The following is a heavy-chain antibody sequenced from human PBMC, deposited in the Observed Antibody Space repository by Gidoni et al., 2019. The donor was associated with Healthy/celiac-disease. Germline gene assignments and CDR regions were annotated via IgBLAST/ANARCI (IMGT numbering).Heavy chain of an antibody. CDR2: ISSSGSTI. CDR3: ARDEGGPNDY. CDR1: GFTFSSYE. Sequence: EVQLVEYGGGLVQPGGSLRLCCAASGFTFSSYEMNWVRQAPGKGLAWVSYISSSGSTIYYADSVKGRFTISRDNAKNSLYLQMNSLRAEDTAVYYCARDEGGPNDYWGQGTLVTVSS. V-gene: IGHV3-48*03. J-gene: IGHJ4*02.